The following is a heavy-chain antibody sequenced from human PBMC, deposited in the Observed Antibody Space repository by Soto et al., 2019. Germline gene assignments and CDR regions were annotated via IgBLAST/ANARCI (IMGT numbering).Heavy chain of an antibody. CDR1: GFPSSTYA. CDR2: ISESGHHT. CDR3: TKSDGCGGGACYTGTYYYFDV. J-gene: IGHJ2*01. D-gene: IGHD3-16*02. Sequence: DVQLLESGGGLVEPGGSLTLSCAASGFPSSTYALNWVRQAPGKGPEWVSTISESGHHTHYADSVKGRFTISRDKSKNTLSLQMNSLRVDDTAIYYSTKSDGCGGGACYTGTYYYFDVWGRGTLVTVSS. V-gene: IGHV3-23*01.